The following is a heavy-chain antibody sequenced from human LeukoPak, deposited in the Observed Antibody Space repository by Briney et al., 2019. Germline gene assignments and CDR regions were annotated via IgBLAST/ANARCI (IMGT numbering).Heavy chain of an antibody. D-gene: IGHD6-13*01. Sequence: GGSLRLSCAASGFIFSNFWMTWVRQAPGRGLEWVANIERDGSGKTYVDSVKGRFTISRDNAKNSLFLQMSSLRADDTAVYFCATAPAAADSFWGQGTLVAVSS. CDR1: GFIFSNFW. CDR3: ATAPAAADSF. V-gene: IGHV3-7*01. J-gene: IGHJ4*02. CDR2: IERDGSGK.